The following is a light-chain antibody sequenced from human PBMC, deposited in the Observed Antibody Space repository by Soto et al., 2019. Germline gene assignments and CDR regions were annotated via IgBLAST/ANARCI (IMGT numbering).Light chain of an antibody. J-gene: IGLJ2*01. CDR3: QSYHSGNVV. CDR2: EDN. Sequence: NFMLTQPHSVSESPGKTVTISCTRSSGSIASNYVQWYQQRPGSAPTPVIYEDNERPSGVPDRFSGSIDSSSNSASLTTSGLKPDDEADYYCQSYHSGNVVFGGGTKLTVL. CDR1: SGSIASNY. V-gene: IGLV6-57*04.